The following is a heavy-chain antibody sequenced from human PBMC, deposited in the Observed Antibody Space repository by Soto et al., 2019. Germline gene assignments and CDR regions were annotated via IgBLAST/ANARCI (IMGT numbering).Heavy chain of an antibody. CDR2: IYPADSGT. V-gene: IGHV5-51*01. Sequence: PGESLKISCKAFGYSFTNYWLGWVRQMPGKGLEWMGIIYPADSGTRYSPSFQGQVTISVDKSISTAYLQWSSLKASDTAIYYCARWPTGPTNWFDPWGQGTLVTVSS. D-gene: IGHD4-17*01. J-gene: IGHJ5*02. CDR3: ARWPTGPTNWFDP. CDR1: GYSFTNYW.